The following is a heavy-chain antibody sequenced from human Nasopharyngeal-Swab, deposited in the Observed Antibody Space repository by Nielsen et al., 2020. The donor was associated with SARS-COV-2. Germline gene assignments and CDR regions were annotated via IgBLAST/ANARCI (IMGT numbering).Heavy chain of an antibody. D-gene: IGHD2-15*01. CDR2: IYYSGST. CDR1: GGSISSSSYY. J-gene: IGHJ3*02. Sequence: SETLSLTCTVSGGSISSSSYYWGWIRQPPGKGLEWIGSIYYSGSTYYNPSLKSRVTISVDRSKNQFSLKLSSVTAADTAVYYCARDGRSYCSGGSCYHDDAFDIWGQGTMVTVSS. V-gene: IGHV4-39*07. CDR3: ARDGRSYCSGGSCYHDDAFDI.